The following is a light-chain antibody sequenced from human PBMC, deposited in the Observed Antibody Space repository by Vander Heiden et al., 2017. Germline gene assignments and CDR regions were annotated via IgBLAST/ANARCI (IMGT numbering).Light chain of an antibody. CDR2: KDS. CDR3: QSADSSGVV. J-gene: IGLJ2*01. Sequence: SYELTQPPSVSVSPGQTARITCSGDALPKQYAYWYQQKPGQALVLVIYKDSERPSGIPERFSGSSSGTTVTLTISGVQAEDEADYYCQSADSSGVVFGGGTKLTVL. CDR1: ALPKQY. V-gene: IGLV3-25*03.